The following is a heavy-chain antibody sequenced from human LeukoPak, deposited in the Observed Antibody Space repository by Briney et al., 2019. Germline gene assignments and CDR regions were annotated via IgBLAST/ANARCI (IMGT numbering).Heavy chain of an antibody. CDR2: ISYDGSNK. D-gene: IGHD3-3*01. V-gene: IGHV3-30*04. CDR3: ARGRFLEWLFSH. CDR1: GFTFSSYA. Sequence: GGSLRLSCAASGFTFSSYAMHWVRQASGKGLEWVAVISYDGSNKYYADSVKGRFTISRDNSKNTLYLQMNSLRAEDTAVYYCARGRFLEWLFSHWGQGTLVTVSS. J-gene: IGHJ4*02.